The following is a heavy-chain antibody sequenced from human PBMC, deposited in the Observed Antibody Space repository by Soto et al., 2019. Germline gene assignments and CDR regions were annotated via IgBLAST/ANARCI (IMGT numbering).Heavy chain of an antibody. D-gene: IGHD2-21*02. CDR2: IIPIIGTA. V-gene: IGHV1-69*01. J-gene: IGHJ6*02. CDR3: ARGVVVTAIPYYYYTMDV. CDR1: GGTFSRDA. Sequence: QEQLVQSGTEVRKPGSSVKVSCKASGGTFSRDAVTWVRQAPGQGLEWVGGIIPIIGTANYARDFQGRVTITADESTGTAYMDLSSLRSEDTAVYYCARGVVVTAIPYYYYTMDVWGQGTTVTVSS.